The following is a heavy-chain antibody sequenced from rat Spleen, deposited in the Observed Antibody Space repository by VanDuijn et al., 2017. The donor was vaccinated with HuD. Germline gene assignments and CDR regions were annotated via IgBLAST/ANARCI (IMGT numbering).Heavy chain of an antibody. CDR2: ITNASGRT. Sequence: EVQLVESGGGLVQPGRSLKLSCAASGFTFSNYGMAWVRQAPTKGLEWVASITNASGRTYYPDSVKGRFTISRDTAQNTLYLQMNSLRSEDTATYYCARPGPGYPFAYWGRGTLVTVSS. CDR3: ARPGPGYPFAY. D-gene: IGHD1-4*01. V-gene: IGHV5-29*01. CDR1: GFTFSNYG. J-gene: IGHJ3*01.